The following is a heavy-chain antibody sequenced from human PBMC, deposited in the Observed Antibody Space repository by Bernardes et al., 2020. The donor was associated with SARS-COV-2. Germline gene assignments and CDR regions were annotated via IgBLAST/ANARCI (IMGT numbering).Heavy chain of an antibody. J-gene: IGHJ3*02. V-gene: IGHV3-23*01. CDR2: ISSSGGTT. CDR3: ARGEYSSPSADAFDI. Sequence: GGSLRLSCAGSGFTFSNYAMTWVRQAPGKGLEWVSTISSSGGTTYYADSVKGRFTISRDNSKNTLYLQMNSLRAEDTAVYYCARGEYSSPSADAFDIWGQGTMVTVSS. CDR1: GFTFSNYA. D-gene: IGHD6-6*01.